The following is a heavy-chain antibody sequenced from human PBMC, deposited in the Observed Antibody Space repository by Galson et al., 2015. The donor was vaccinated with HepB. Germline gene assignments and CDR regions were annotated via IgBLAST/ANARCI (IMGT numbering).Heavy chain of an antibody. Sequence: SVKVSCKASGYTFFNYGFNWVRQAPGQGLEWMGWVRPDTGDTKYGQKFQDRLTLTTDTSTRTAYMELRSLRSDDTAMYSCARVFGGPYSVGDYWGQGTLVTVSS. J-gene: IGHJ4*02. CDR2: VRPDTGDT. CDR1: GYTFFNYG. D-gene: IGHD6-13*01. CDR3: ARVFGGPYSVGDY. V-gene: IGHV1-18*01.